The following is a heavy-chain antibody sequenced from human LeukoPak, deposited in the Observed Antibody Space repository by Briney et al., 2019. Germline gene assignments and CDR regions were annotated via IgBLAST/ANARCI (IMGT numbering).Heavy chain of an antibody. Sequence: GGSLTPSCQLYRFTLSEPSISCSRPAPGKGLGWVSTIKRDGSNTYYTDSVEGRFTISRDNSKNTLYLEMNTLRAEDTAVYYCAKGGYASCFDPWGQGTQVTVSS. D-gene: IGHD2-15*01. CDR3: AKGGYASCFDP. V-gene: IGHV3-23*05. CDR1: RFTLSEPS. CDR2: IKRDGSNT. J-gene: IGHJ5*02.